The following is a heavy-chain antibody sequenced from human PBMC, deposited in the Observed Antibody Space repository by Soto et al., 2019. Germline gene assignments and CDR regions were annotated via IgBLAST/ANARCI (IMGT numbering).Heavy chain of an antibody. CDR3: AFPYNARGHGMDV. Sequence: PVESLKISCKASGYSFINYWISWVRQMPGKGLEWMGRIDPSDSETNYSPSFQGHVTISADKSISTAYLQWSSLKASDTAMSYCAFPYNARGHGMDVWGQGTTVTVSS. D-gene: IGHD1-20*01. V-gene: IGHV5-10-1*01. CDR2: IDPSDSET. J-gene: IGHJ6*02. CDR1: GYSFINYW.